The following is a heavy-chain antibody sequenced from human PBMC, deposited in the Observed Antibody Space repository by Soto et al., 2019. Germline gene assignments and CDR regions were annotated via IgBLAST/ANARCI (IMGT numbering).Heavy chain of an antibody. CDR1: GGSFSGYY. Sequence: QVQLQQWGAGLLKPSETLSLTCAVYGGSFSGYYWTWIRQPPGTGLEWIGEIKHSGSTNYNPSLKSRVIISVDTSKNQLSLKLTSVTGADTAVYYCARDKITGLFDYWGQGTLVTVSS. D-gene: IGHD2-8*02. J-gene: IGHJ4*02. CDR3: ARDKITGLFDY. V-gene: IGHV4-34*01. CDR2: IKHSGST.